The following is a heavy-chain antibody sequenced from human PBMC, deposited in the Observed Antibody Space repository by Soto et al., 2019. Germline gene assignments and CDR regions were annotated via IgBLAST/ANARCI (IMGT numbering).Heavy chain of an antibody. CDR2: ISGSGGST. Sequence: GGSLRLSCAASGFTFSSYAMSWVRQAPGKGLEWVSAISGSGGSTYYADSVKGRFTISRDNSKNTLYLQMNSLRAEDTAVYYCAKDDPDDDSLVGAKNGFDPWGQGTLVTVSS. V-gene: IGHV3-23*01. CDR3: AKDDPDDDSLVGAKNGFDP. CDR1: GFTFSSYA. J-gene: IGHJ5*02. D-gene: IGHD3-3*01.